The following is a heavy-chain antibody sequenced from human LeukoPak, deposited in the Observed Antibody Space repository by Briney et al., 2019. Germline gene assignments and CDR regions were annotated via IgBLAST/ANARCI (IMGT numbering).Heavy chain of an antibody. D-gene: IGHD3-16*02. V-gene: IGHV3-30*03. Sequence: GGSLRLSCAASGFIFSSHGMHWVRQAPGKGLVWVAVISYDGSNEYYADSVKGRFIISRDNSKNTLFLQMNSLRPEDTAVYYCARSTFGGIIVIGDYWGQGTLVTVS. CDR2: ISYDGSNE. CDR3: ARSTFGGIIVIGDY. CDR1: GFIFSSHG. J-gene: IGHJ4*02.